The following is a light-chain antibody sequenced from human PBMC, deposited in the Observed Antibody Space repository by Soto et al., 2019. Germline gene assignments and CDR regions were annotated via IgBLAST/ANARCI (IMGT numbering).Light chain of an antibody. J-gene: IGLJ1*01. CDR3: SSSTSSSTYV. V-gene: IGLV2-14*03. CDR1: SSDVGGYNS. CDR2: SVN. Sequence: QSALTQPASVSGSPGQSITISCTGTSSDVGGYNSVSWYQQHPDKAPKLIIYSVNYRTSAVSDRFSGSKSDKTASLTISGLRTEDEAEYYCSSSTSSSTYVFGTGTKVTVL.